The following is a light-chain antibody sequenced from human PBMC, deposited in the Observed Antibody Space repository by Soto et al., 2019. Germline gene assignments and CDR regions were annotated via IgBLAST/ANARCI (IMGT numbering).Light chain of an antibody. V-gene: IGKV1-39*01. Sequence: DIQMTQSPSSLSASVGDRVTITCRASQSISSYLHWYQQKPGKAPKLLIYAASSLQSGVPSRFSGSVSGTDFTLTISSLQPEDFATYYCQRSFSTPLPFGGGTKVEIK. J-gene: IGKJ4*01. CDR2: AAS. CDR1: QSISSY. CDR3: QRSFSTPLP.